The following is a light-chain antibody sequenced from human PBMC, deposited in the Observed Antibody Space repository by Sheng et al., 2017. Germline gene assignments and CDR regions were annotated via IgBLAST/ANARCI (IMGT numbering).Light chain of an antibody. J-gene: IGKJ4*01. CDR3: QQSSRTPLT. CDR1: EGIRNY. Sequence: DIEMTQSPSSLPASVGDRVTITCRASEGIRNYLAWFQQKPGKAPNSLISAASTLQSGVPSRFSGSGSGTDFTLTISSLRTEDFATYYCQQSSRTPLTFGGGTRVESK. CDR2: AAS. V-gene: IGKV1-16*01.